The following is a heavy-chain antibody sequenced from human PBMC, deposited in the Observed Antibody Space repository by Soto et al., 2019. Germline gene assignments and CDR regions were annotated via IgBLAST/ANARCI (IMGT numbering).Heavy chain of an antibody. CDR3: ARSGGRAELLHYSRDA. V-gene: IGHV2-5*02. Sequence: QITLKESGPTLVKPTQTLTLTCNFSGFSLSTSGESVSWIRQPPGKALEWLALIYWDDDKRYSPSLKSRLTITNDTTKSQVVLTMTYMDPVDTVTYYCARSGGRAELLHYSRDAWGQGTTVTVSS. J-gene: IGHJ6*02. CDR2: IYWDDDK. CDR1: GFSLSTSGES. D-gene: IGHD2-15*01.